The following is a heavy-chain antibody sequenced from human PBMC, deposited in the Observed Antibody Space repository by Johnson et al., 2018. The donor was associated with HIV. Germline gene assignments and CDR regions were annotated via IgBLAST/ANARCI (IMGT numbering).Heavy chain of an antibody. CDR1: GFTFTDAW. Sequence: EVQLVESGGGVVQPGGSLRLSCAVSGFTFTDAWMSWVRQAPGKGLEWVGRIKRKADGGTTDYAAPVKGRFSISREDSKTTVYLQMKSLKTDDTAVYFCSIGPIFLGYWYHSSPWGQGTMVTVSS. CDR2: IKRKADGGTT. J-gene: IGHJ3*01. V-gene: IGHV3-15*01. D-gene: IGHD1-26*01. CDR3: SIGPIFLGYWYHSSP.